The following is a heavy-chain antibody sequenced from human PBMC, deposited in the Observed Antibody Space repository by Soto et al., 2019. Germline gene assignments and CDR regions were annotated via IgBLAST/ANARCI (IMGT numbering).Heavy chain of an antibody. D-gene: IGHD6-13*01. Sequence: ASVKVSCKASGYTFTSYDINWVRQATGQGLEWMGWMNPNSGNTGYAQKFQGRVTMTRNTSISTAYIELSSLRSEDTAVYYCARGLFERGAAAVDYWGQGTLVTVSS. J-gene: IGHJ4*02. CDR3: ARGLFERGAAAVDY. CDR1: GYTFTSYD. V-gene: IGHV1-8*01. CDR2: MNPNSGNT.